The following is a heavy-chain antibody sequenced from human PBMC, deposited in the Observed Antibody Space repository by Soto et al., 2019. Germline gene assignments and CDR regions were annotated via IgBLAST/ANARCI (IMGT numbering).Heavy chain of an antibody. J-gene: IGHJ6*02. V-gene: IGHV4-34*01. CDR3: ARAEENGMDV. CDR2: INHSGST. CDR1: GGSFSGYY. Sequence: PSETLSLTCAVYGGSFSGYYWSWIRQPPGKGLEWIGEINHSGSTNYNPSLKSRVTISVDTSKNQFSLKLSSVTAADTAVYYCARAEENGMDVWGQRTTVTGSS.